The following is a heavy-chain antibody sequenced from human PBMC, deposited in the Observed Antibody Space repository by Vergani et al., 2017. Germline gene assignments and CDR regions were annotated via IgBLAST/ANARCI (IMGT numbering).Heavy chain of an antibody. D-gene: IGHD2-15*01. Sequence: QVQLQESGPGLVKPPGTLSLTCTVSGASINDAHWLSWVRQPPGRGLEWIGEIYHSGGTNYNPSLKSRVTISVDKSKNQISLKLSSVTAADTAVYYCTRHWAVVAANNWFDPWGQGTLVTVSS. J-gene: IGHJ5*02. V-gene: IGHV4-4*03. CDR1: GASINDAHW. CDR3: TRHWAVVAANNWFDP. CDR2: IYHSGGT.